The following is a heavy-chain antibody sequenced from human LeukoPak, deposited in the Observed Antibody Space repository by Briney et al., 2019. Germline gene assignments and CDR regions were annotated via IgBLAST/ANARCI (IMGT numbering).Heavy chain of an antibody. Sequence: SVKVSCKASGGTFSSYAISWVRQAPGQGLEWMGGIIPIFGTANYAQKFQGRVTITADESTSTAYMELSSLRSEDTAVYYCARALPYYYDSSGYYPTTHDRYYYYYGMDVWGQGTTVTVSS. CDR2: IIPIFGTA. CDR1: GGTFSSYA. CDR3: ARALPYYYDSSGYYPTTHDRYYYYYGMDV. J-gene: IGHJ6*02. D-gene: IGHD3-22*01. V-gene: IGHV1-69*01.